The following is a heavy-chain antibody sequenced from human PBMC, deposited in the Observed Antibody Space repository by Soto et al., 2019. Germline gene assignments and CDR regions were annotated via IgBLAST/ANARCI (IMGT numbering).Heavy chain of an antibody. Sequence: GGSLRLSCAASGSTFSNYAMHWVRQAPGKGLEWVAVISYDGSNKYYADSVKGRFTISRDNSQNTLYLQMNSPTAEDTADYYCARRPTPYYFDYWGQGTLVTVSS. CDR3: ARRPTPYYFDY. J-gene: IGHJ4*02. V-gene: IGHV3-30-3*01. CDR1: GSTFSNYA. CDR2: ISYDGSNK.